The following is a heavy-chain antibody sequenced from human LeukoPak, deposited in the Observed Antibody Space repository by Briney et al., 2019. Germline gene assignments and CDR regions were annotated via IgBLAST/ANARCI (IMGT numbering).Heavy chain of an antibody. V-gene: IGHV1-46*01. J-gene: IGHJ5*02. CDR1: GYTFTSYY. CDR2: INPSGGST. D-gene: IGHD6-13*01. Sequence: ASVKVSCKASGYTFTSYYMHWVRQAPGQGLEWMGIINPSGGSTSYAQKFQGRVTTTRDTSTSTVYMELSSLRSEDTAVYYCARAPSDGYSSPWFDPWGQGTLVTVSS. CDR3: ARAPSDGYSSPWFDP.